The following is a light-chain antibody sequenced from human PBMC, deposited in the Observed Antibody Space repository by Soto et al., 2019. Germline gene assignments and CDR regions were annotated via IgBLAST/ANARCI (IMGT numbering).Light chain of an antibody. CDR1: QRISNY. CDR3: QQTYSRHPWT. J-gene: IGKJ1*01. CDR2: AAS. Sequence: DVQVTQSPASLSSSFGDIVTITCRASQRISNYLNWYQQKPGKAPSLLIYAASTLQRGVPSRFSGSGSGTDFTLTINSVQPEDFAIYYCQQTYSRHPWTFGQGTKVDIK. V-gene: IGKV1-39*01.